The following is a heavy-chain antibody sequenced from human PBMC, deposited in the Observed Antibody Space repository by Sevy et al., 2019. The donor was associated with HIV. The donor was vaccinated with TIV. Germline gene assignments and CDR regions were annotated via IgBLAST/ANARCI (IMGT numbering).Heavy chain of an antibody. D-gene: IGHD3-16*01. Sequence: SETLSLTCTVSGGSISSSSYYWGWIRQPPGKGLEWIGSIYYSGSTYYNPSLKSRVTISVDTSKNPFSLKLSSVTAADTAVYYCARHRRRGRASPFDYWGQGTLVTVSS. CDR2: IYYSGST. V-gene: IGHV4-39*01. CDR3: ARHRRRGRASPFDY. CDR1: GGSISSSSYY. J-gene: IGHJ4*02.